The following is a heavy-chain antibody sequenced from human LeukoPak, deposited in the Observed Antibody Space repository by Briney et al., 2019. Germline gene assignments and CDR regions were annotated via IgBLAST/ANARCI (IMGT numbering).Heavy chain of an antibody. J-gene: IGHJ3*02. V-gene: IGHV4-4*07. CDR2: IYTSGST. CDR3: GGGEVPNAFDI. CDR1: GGSISSYY. Sequence: SETLSLTCTVSGGSISSYYWSWIRQPAGKGLEWIGRIYTSGSTNYNPSLKSRGTMSVDTSKNQFSLKLSSVTAADTAVYYCGGGEVPNAFDIWGQGTMVTVSS. D-gene: IGHD2-21*01.